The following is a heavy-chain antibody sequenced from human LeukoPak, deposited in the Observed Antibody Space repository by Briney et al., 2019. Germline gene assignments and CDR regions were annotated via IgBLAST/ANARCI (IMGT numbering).Heavy chain of an antibody. Sequence: GGSLRLSCAASGFTFSFYWMNWVRQALGKGLEWVANIKQDGSEKYYVDSVKGRFTISKDNAKNSLYLQMNSLRAEDTAVYYCASASGNYIDYWGQGTLVTVSS. CDR1: GFTFSFYW. J-gene: IGHJ4*02. D-gene: IGHD1-26*01. CDR2: IKQDGSEK. CDR3: ASASGNYIDY. V-gene: IGHV3-7*01.